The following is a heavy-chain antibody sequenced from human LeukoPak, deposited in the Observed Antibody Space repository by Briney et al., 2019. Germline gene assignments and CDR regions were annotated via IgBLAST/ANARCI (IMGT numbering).Heavy chain of an antibody. CDR3: AVASIAAAGAFDY. J-gene: IGHJ4*02. CDR2: IYSGGST. D-gene: IGHD6-13*01. V-gene: IGHV3-66*01. CDR1: GFTVSSNY. Sequence: AGGSLRLPCAASGFTVSSNYMSWVRQAPGKGLEWVSVIYSGGSTYYADSVKGRFTISRDNSKNTLYLQMNSLRAEDTAVYYCAVASIAAAGAFDYWGQGTLVTVSS.